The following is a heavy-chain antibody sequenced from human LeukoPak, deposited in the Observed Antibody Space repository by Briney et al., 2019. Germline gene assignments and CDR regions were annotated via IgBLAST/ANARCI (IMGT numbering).Heavy chain of an antibody. Sequence: ASVKVSCKVSGYTLTELSMHWVRQAPGKGLEWMGGFDPEDGETIYAQKFQGRVTMTEDTSTDTAYMELSSLRSEDTAVYYCARTPHYCSGGSCYFDAFDIWGQGTMVTVSS. CDR3: ARTPHYCSGGSCYFDAFDI. J-gene: IGHJ3*02. CDR2: FDPEDGET. CDR1: GYTLTELS. D-gene: IGHD2-15*01. V-gene: IGHV1-24*01.